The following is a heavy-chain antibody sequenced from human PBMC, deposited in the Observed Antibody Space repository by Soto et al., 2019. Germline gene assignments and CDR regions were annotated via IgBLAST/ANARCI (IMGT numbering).Heavy chain of an antibody. CDR1: GGPLSSYA. CDR3: ARGQILVVPAAIGHYGMDL. J-gene: IGHJ6*01. CDR2: IIPIFGTA. D-gene: IGHD2-2*01. Sequence: SVEACSKVSGGPLSSYATSSVRQAPGQGVEWMGGIIPIFGTANYAQKFQGRVTISADESTSTAYMELSSLRSEDTAVYYCARGQILVVPAAIGHYGMDLWGQGTPVTGSS. V-gene: IGHV1-69*01.